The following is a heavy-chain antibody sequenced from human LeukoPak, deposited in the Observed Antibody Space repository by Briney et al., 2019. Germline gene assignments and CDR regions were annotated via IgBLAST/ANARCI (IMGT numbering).Heavy chain of an antibody. D-gene: IGHD6-19*01. V-gene: IGHV3-30*04. J-gene: IGHJ4*02. CDR1: GFTFSSYA. Sequence: PGGSLRLSCAASGFTFSSYAMHWVRQAPGKGLEWVAVISYDGRNKYYGDSVWGRFTISRDNSKNTLYLQMNSLRAEDTAVYYCAKVRWDNSGWYYLDNWGQGALVTVSS. CDR2: ISYDGRNK. CDR3: AKVRWDNSGWYYLDN.